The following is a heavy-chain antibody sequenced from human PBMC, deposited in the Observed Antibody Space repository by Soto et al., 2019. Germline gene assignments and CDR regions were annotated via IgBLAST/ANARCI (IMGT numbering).Heavy chain of an antibody. Sequence: PSETLSLTCTVSGSSIGSSGYYWGWIRQPPGRGLEWIGSLYYNVGTYYNPSLKSRVTISADTSANQLSLMLNSVTAEDTPIYYCAILPSLHWVDYWGQGTLVTISS. CDR3: AILPSLHWVDY. J-gene: IGHJ4*02. D-gene: IGHD1-26*01. CDR1: GSSIGSSGYY. V-gene: IGHV4-39*01. CDR2: LYYNVGT.